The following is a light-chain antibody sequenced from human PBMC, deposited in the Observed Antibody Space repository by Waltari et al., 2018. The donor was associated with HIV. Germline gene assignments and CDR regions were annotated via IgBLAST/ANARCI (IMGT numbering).Light chain of an antibody. V-gene: IGKV1-5*03. CDR2: KAS. CDR1: QSISSW. CDR3: QQYNSYSYT. Sequence: TQSPSTLSASVGDRVTITCRASQSISSWLAWYQQKPGKAPKLLIYKASSLESWVPSRFSGSGSGTEFTLTISSLQPDDFATYYCQQYNSYSYTFGQGTKLEIK. J-gene: IGKJ2*01.